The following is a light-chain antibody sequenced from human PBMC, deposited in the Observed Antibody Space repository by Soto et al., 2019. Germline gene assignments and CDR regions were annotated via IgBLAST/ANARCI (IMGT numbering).Light chain of an antibody. CDR2: AAS. Sequence: DIQMTQSPSSLSASVGDRVTITCRASQSISSYLNWYQQKPGKAPNLLIYAASTLQSGVPSRFSGSGSGTEFTLTISSLQPEDFATYYCQQLNDYPTATFGGGTKVDIK. CDR1: QSISSY. J-gene: IGKJ4*01. CDR3: QQLNDYPTAT. V-gene: IGKV1-9*01.